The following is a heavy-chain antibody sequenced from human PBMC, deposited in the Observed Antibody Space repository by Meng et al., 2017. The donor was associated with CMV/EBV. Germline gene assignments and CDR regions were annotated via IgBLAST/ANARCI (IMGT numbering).Heavy chain of an antibody. CDR1: GFTFSSYA. Sequence: GGSLRLSCAASGFTFSSYAMHWVRQAPGKGLEWVAVISYDGSNKYYADSVKGRFTISRDNSKNTLYLQMNSLRAEDTAVYYCAKEGWDVVVPAAILYYYYGMDVWGQGTTVTVSS. CDR3: AKEGWDVVVPAAILYYYYGMDV. V-gene: IGHV3-30-3*01. D-gene: IGHD2-2*01. J-gene: IGHJ6*02. CDR2: ISYDGSNK.